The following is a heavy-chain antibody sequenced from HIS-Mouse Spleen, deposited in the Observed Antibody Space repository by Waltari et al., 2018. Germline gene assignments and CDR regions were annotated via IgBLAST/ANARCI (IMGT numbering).Heavy chain of an antibody. V-gene: IGHV4-34*01. CDR1: GGSFSGYY. J-gene: IGHJ4*02. CDR2: INHSGST. D-gene: IGHD3-10*01. CDR3: ASPDYGSGSY. Sequence: QVQLQQWGAGLLKPSETLSLTCAVYGGSFSGYYWSWIRQPPGKGLEWIGEINHSGSTNYNPSLKSRVTISVDTSKNQFSLKLSSVTAADTAVYYCASPDYGSGSYWGQGTLVTVSS.